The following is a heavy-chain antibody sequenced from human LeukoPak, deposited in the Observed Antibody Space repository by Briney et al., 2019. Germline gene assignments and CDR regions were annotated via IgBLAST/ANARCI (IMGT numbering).Heavy chain of an antibody. CDR1: GGSIRSSYYY. CDR2: IYDSGST. CDR3: ARHYGP. D-gene: IGHD3-10*01. J-gene: IGHJ5*02. V-gene: IGHV4-39*01. Sequence: PSETLSLTCTVSGGSIRSSYYYWSWIRQPPGKGLEWIGSIYDSGSTYYNPSLKSRVTISVDTSKNQFSLKLNSVTAADMAVYYCARHYGPWGQGTLVTVSS.